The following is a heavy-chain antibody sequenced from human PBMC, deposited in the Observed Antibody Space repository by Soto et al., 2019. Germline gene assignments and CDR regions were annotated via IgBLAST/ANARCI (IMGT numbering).Heavy chain of an antibody. J-gene: IGHJ4*02. CDR1: GFTFSEAW. D-gene: IGHD6-19*01. CDR3: TTDSPVAGGGPL. CDR2: IKSKAAGGTT. V-gene: IGHV3-15*07. Sequence: EVQLVESGGGLVKPGGSLRLSCAASGFTFSEAWMNWVRQAPGKGLEWVGRIKSKAAGGTTEYVAPVKGRFTISSDHSPNTLFLQMNNLKTEDSAVYYCTTDSPVAGGGPLWGQGTLVTVSS.